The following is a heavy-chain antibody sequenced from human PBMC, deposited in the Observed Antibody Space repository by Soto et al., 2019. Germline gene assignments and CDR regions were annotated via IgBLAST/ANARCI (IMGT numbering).Heavy chain of an antibody. V-gene: IGHV3-21*01. CDR2: ITTSSSFI. D-gene: IGHD6-19*01. J-gene: IGHJ2*01. CDR1: GFTFNTYS. Sequence: VQLVESGGGLVKSGGSLRLSCAASGFTFNTYSMNWVRQTPGQGLEWVAPITTSSSFIYYADSVKDRFTISRDNAKTSLYLQMNSLRAEDTARYYCARDSLTWLVAKYGYFDLWGRGTPVTVSS. CDR3: ARDSLTWLVAKYGYFDL.